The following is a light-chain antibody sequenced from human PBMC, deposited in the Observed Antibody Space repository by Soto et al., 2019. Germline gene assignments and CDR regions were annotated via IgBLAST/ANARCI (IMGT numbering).Light chain of an antibody. CDR3: MQATQFPRT. V-gene: IGKV2-24*01. CDR2: KIS. J-gene: IGKJ2*02. Sequence: DIVLTQTPLSSPVTVGQPASISCRSSQSLVHSYGNTDLSWLHQRPGQPPRLLIYKISSRFSGVPDRFSGSGAGTDFTLKISRVEAEDVGVYYCMQATQFPRTFGQGTKLEIK. CDR1: QSLVHSYGNTD.